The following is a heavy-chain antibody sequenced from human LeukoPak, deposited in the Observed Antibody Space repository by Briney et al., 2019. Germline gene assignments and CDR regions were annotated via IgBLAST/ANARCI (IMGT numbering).Heavy chain of an antibody. Sequence: GGSLRLSCAASGFTFSSYGMHWVREAPGKGLVWVTVISDDGKTKYYADSVKGRFIISRDNSKNTLYLQMNSLRAEDTAVYYCARRGYYDSSGYFDYWGQGTLVTVSS. CDR1: GFTFSSYG. CDR2: ISDDGKTK. D-gene: IGHD3-22*01. J-gene: IGHJ4*02. CDR3: ARRGYYDSSGYFDY. V-gene: IGHV3-30*03.